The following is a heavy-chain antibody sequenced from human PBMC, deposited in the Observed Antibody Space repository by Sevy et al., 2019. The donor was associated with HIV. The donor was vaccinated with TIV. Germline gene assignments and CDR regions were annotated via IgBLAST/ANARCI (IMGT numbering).Heavy chain of an antibody. V-gene: IGHV4-59*01. CDR3: ARATKRGSGRDY. J-gene: IGHJ4*02. CDR2: IYYTGSA. CDR1: RGSIGLYY. Sequence: SETLSLTCAVSRGSIGLYYWSWVRQPPGKGLEWIGYIYYTGSANYTPSLKSRVAFSVDTSKNQFSLKLTSVTAADTAVYYCARATKRGSGRDYWGQGTLVTVSS. D-gene: IGHD6-19*01.